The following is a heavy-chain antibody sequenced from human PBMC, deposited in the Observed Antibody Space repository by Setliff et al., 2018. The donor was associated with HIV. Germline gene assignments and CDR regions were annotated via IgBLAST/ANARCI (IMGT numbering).Heavy chain of an antibody. CDR2: IYPIDSDT. D-gene: IGHD3-10*01. V-gene: IGHV5-51*01. CDR3: GRSGKSGELYAY. CDR1: GYSFTNYW. Sequence: GESLKISCKGSGYSFTNYWVGWVRQMPGSGLEWMGIIYPIDSDTKYSPSFWGRVTISVDKSTNTAYLHWNSLRSADTAMYYCGRSGKSGELYAYWGQGTQVTVSS. J-gene: IGHJ4*02.